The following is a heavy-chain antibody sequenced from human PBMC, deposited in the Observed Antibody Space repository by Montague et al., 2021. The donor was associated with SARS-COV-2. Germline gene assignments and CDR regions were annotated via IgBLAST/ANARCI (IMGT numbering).Heavy chain of an antibody. CDR1: GFSLSTSGMC. V-gene: IGHV2-70*01. Sequence: PALVKPTKTLTLTCTFSGFSLSTSGMCVSWIRQHPGKALEWLALIDWDDDKYYSTSLKTRLTISKDTSKNQVVLTMTNMDPVDTATYYCARIDSSSWPNFDYWGQGTLVTVSS. CDR3: ARIDSSSWPNFDY. D-gene: IGHD6-13*01. J-gene: IGHJ4*02. CDR2: IDWDDDK.